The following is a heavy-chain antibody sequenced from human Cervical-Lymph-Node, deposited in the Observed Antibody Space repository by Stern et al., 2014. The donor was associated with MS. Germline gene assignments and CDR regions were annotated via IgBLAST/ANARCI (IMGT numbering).Heavy chain of an antibody. CDR3: AHSDSDRMWYEGSGYFDF. CDR2: IYWDDDK. D-gene: IGHD3-10*01. J-gene: IGHJ4*02. CDR1: GFSLSTSGVS. V-gene: IGHV2-5*02. Sequence: QVTLKESGPTLVKPTQTLTLTCTFSGFSLSTSGVSVGWIRQPPGKALEWLALIYWDDDKRYSPSLKSRLTITKDTSRDQVVLTMTNMDPVDTATYYCAHSDSDRMWYEGSGYFDFWGQGSLVTVSS.